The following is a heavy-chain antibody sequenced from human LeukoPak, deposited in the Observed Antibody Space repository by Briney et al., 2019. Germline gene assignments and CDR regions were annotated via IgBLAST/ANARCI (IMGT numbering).Heavy chain of an antibody. V-gene: IGHV3-48*03. J-gene: IGHJ3*02. D-gene: IGHD5-12*01. CDR1: EFIFSDYD. Sequence: GGSLRLSCAASEFIFSDYDMNWVRQAPGKGLEWLSYITASGSTTYYAESLKGRFSISRDNANKSLFLQMTSLRPEDTAVYYCAREADIGAYDIWGQGTMVTV. CDR2: ITASGSTT. CDR3: AREADIGAYDI.